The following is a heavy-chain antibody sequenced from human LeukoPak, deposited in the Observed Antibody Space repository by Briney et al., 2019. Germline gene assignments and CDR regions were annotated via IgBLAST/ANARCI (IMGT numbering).Heavy chain of an antibody. CDR3: ARDSHGDTAMAFTS. J-gene: IGHJ4*02. CDR2: IYSGGST. V-gene: IGHV3-53*04. D-gene: IGHD5-18*01. Sequence: GGSLRLSGAASGFTVSSNYMSWVRQAPGKGLEWVSVIYSGGSTYYADSVKGRFTISRHNSKNTLYLQMNSLRAEDTAVYYCARDSHGDTAMAFTSWGQGTLVTVSS. CDR1: GFTVSSNY.